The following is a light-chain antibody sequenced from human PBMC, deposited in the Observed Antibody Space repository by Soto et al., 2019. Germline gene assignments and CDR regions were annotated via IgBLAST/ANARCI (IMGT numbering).Light chain of an antibody. J-gene: IGLJ2*01. Sequence: QSALTQPASVSGSPGQSITISCTGTSSDVGGYNYVSWYQQHPGKAPKLMIYDVSNRPSGVSNRFAGYKSGNKASLTISGLPAEDEADYYCSSYTSSSTLGVFGGGTQLTVL. CDR2: DVS. CDR3: SSYTSSSTLGV. CDR1: SSDVGGYNY. V-gene: IGLV2-14*01.